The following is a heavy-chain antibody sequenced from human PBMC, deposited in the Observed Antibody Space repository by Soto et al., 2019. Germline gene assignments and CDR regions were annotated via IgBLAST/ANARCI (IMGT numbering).Heavy chain of an antibody. CDR2: ISAYNGNT. V-gene: IGHV1-18*01. J-gene: IGHJ4*02. D-gene: IGHD2-15*01. CDR1: GYTFTSYG. CDR3: ARDSGVVAENKGGCDY. Sequence: QVQLVQSGAEVKKPGASVKVSCKASGYTFTSYGISWVRQAPGQGLEWMGWISAYNGNTNYAQKLQGRVTMTTDTSKSTDYMELRSLRSDDTAVYYCARDSGVVAENKGGCDYWGQGTLVTVSS.